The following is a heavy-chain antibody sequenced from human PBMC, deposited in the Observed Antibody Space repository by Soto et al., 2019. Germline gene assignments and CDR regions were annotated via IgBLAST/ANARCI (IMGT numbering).Heavy chain of an antibody. CDR3: ARVGARGVDTKNYYGMDV. Sequence: ASVKVSCKASGYTFTGYYMHWVRQAPGQGLEWMGWINPNSGGTNYAQKFQGWVTMTRDTSISTAYMELSRPRSDDTAVYYCARVGARGVDTKNYYGMDVWGQGTTVTVSS. V-gene: IGHV1-2*04. J-gene: IGHJ6*02. CDR2: INPNSGGT. CDR1: GYTFTGYY. D-gene: IGHD5-18*01.